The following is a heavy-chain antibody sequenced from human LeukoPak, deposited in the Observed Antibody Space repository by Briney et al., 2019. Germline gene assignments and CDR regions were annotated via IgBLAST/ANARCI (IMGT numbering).Heavy chain of an antibody. CDR3: AKDLTQWPVPLFDY. V-gene: IGHV3-9*01. D-gene: IGHD6-19*01. Sequence: GRSLRLSCAASGFTFDDYAMHWVRQAPGKGLEWVSGISWNSGSIGYADSVKGRFTISRDNAKNSLYLQMNSLRAEDTALYYCAKDLTQWPVPLFDYWGQGTLVTVSS. J-gene: IGHJ4*02. CDR1: GFTFDDYA. CDR2: ISWNSGSI.